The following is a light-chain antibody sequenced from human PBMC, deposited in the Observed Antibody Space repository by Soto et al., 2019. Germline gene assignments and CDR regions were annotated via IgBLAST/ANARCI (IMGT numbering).Light chain of an antibody. CDR2: DAS. V-gene: IGKV3-20*01. CDR3: QQFSSYPLT. CDR1: HTVRNNY. J-gene: IGKJ4*01. Sequence: EFVLTQSASTLSLSPGERATLACRTSHTVRNNYLAWYQQKPGQAPRLLIYDASSRATGIPDRFSGGGSGTDFTLTISRLEPEDFAVYYCQQFSSYPLTFGGGTKVDIK.